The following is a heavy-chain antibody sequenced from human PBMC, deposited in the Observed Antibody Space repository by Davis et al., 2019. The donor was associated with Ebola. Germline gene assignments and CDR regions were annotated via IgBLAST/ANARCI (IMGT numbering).Heavy chain of an antibody. CDR1: SFPFTDYA. Sequence: PGGSLRLSFAASSFPFTDYAMSWVRQAAGKGPEWVSSISGNAHRTYYGNSVKGRFTISRDNSKNTLYLQMDSLTAEDTAIYYCAKEILGSTVFVTWGQGTLVTVSS. J-gene: IGHJ5*02. V-gene: IGHV3-23*01. D-gene: IGHD1-26*01. CDR2: ISGNAHRT. CDR3: AKEILGSTVFVT.